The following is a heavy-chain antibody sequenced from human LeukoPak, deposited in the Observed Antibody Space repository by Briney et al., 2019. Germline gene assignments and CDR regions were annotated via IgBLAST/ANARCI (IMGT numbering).Heavy chain of an antibody. CDR1: GFTFSSYW. Sequence: PGGSLRLSWAASGFTFSSYWMTWVRQAPGKGLEWVSIISSGSSAIFSADALKGRFTISRDDAKNLLYLDMNSLRAEDTAVYYCARGHTAVTRHFDFWGQGTLVTVSS. D-gene: IGHD4-17*01. J-gene: IGHJ4*02. CDR3: ARGHTAVTRHFDF. CDR2: ISSGSSAI. V-gene: IGHV3-21*01.